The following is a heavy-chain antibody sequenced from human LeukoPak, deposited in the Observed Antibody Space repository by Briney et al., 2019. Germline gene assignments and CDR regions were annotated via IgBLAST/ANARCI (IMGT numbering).Heavy chain of an antibody. J-gene: IGHJ4*02. CDR2: IPYGGSVK. CDR3: AKDRSGEYTWDY. CDR1: GFTFSSHA. V-gene: IGHV3-30*02. Sequence: GGSLRLSCAASGFTFSSHAMHWVRQAPGKGLEWVAFIPYGGSVKYYIDSVKGRFTISRDNSKNTMYLEMNSLRGEGTAVYYCAKDRSGEYTWDYWGQGTLVTVSS. D-gene: IGHD4-17*01.